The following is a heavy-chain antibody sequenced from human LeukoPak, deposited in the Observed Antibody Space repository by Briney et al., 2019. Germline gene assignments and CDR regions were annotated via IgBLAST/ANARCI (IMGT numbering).Heavy chain of an antibody. Sequence: GGSLRLSCAASGFPFSSYAMSWVRQAPGKGLEWVSVISGSGANTYYADSVKGRFTISRDNSKNTLYLQMNSLRAEDTAVYYCAKGLYYYGSEYYYYGMDVWGQGTTVTVSS. CDR2: ISGSGANT. CDR1: GFPFSSYA. CDR3: AKGLYYYGSEYYYYGMDV. D-gene: IGHD3-10*01. V-gene: IGHV3-23*01. J-gene: IGHJ6*02.